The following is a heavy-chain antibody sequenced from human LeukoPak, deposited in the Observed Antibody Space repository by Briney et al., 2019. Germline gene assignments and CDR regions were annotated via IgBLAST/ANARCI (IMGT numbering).Heavy chain of an antibody. J-gene: IGHJ4*02. CDR1: GYTFTSYY. V-gene: IGHV1-46*01. Sequence: ASVKVSCKASGYTFTSYYMHWVRQAPGQGLEWMGIINPSGGSTSYAQKFQGRVTMTRDMSTNTVYMELSSLTSEDTAVYYCARTRGYYFDYWGQGTLVTVSS. CDR2: INPSGGST. CDR3: ARTRGYYFDY.